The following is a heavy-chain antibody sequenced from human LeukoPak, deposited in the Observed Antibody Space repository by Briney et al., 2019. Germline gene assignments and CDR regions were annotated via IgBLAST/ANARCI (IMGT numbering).Heavy chain of an antibody. CDR3: AKDRDGADRIIL. Sequence: ASVSVSCKVVAYDFTGYHIHWVRQAPGQGPEWMGRLNPNTGHAVYAFKFQGRVTITRDTSSSTAYMEVTRLTSDDTALYYCAKDRDGADRIILWGQGTLVTVSS. CDR1: AYDFTGYH. J-gene: IGHJ4*02. D-gene: IGHD5-24*01. CDR2: LNPNTGHA. V-gene: IGHV1-2*06.